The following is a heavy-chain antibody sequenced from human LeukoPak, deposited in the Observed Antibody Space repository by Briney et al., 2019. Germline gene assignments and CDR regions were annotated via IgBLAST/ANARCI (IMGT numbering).Heavy chain of an antibody. D-gene: IGHD1-1*01. CDR1: GGSISSSNW. J-gene: IGHJ5*02. CDR3: ARGAYNWNEGNWFDP. V-gene: IGHV4-4*02. Sequence: SGTLSLTCAVSGGSISSSNWWSWVRQPPGKGVEWIGEIYHNGSTNYNPSHKRRVNISVDKSKNQFSLKLSSVTAADTAVYYCARGAYNWNEGNWFDPWGQRTLVTVSS. CDR2: IYHNGST.